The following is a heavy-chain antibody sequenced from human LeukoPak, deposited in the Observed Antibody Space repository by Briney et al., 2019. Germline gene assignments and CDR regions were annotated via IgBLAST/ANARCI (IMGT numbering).Heavy chain of an antibody. Sequence: GGSLRLSCAASGFTFSSYWMSWVRQAPGKGLEWVANIKQDGSEKYYVDSVKGRFTISRDNAKNSLYLQMNSLRAEDTAVYYCARDYDILPGYYVYLGQGSIVTVSS. CDR3: ARDYDILPGYYVY. D-gene: IGHD3-9*01. V-gene: IGHV3-7*01. CDR1: GFTFSSYW. J-gene: IGHJ4*02. CDR2: IKQDGSEK.